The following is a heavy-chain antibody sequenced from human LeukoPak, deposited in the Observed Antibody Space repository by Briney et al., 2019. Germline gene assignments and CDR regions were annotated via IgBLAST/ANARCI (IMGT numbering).Heavy chain of an antibody. CDR2: ISSSSTYI. CDR1: GFTFSSYS. CDR3: TKDYYDSSGYYNDAFDM. V-gene: IGHV3-21*01. Sequence: GGSLRLSCVASGFTFSSYSMNWVRQAPGKGLEWVSCISSSSTYIYYADSVKGRFTISRDNAKNSVYLQMNSLRAEDTAVYYCTKDYYDSSGYYNDAFDMWGQGTMVTVSS. D-gene: IGHD3-22*01. J-gene: IGHJ3*02.